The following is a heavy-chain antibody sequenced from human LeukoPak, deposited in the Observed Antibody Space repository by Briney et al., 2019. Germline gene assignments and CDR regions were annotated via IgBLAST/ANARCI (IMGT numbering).Heavy chain of an antibody. D-gene: IGHD1-1*01. V-gene: IGHV3-9*01. Sequence: PGGSLRLSCAASGFSFGGYALHWVRQVPGKGLEWVASISWNSGDIVHADSVKGRFTISRDNAKNSLYLQMDSLRTEDTALYYCVKSGVFATVFRYFDLGGRGTLVTVSS. CDR1: GFSFGGYA. CDR3: VKSGVFATVFRYFDL. J-gene: IGHJ2*01. CDR2: ISWNSGDI.